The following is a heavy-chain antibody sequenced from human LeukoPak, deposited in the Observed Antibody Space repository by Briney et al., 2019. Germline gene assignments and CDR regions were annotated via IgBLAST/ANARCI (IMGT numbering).Heavy chain of an antibody. J-gene: IGHJ6*02. CDR2: INPNSGGT. CDR3: ASYVQTYYYYYGMDV. Sequence: ASVKVSCKASGYTLTGYYMHWVRQAPGQGLEWMGWINPNSGGTNYAQKFQGRVTMTRDTSISTAYMELSRLRSDDTAVYYCASYVQTYYYYYGMDVWGQGTTVTVSS. D-gene: IGHD3-10*02. V-gene: IGHV1-2*02. CDR1: GYTLTGYY.